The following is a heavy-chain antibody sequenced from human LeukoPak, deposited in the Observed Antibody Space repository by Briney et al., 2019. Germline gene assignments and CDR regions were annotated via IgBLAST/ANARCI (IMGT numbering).Heavy chain of an antibody. V-gene: IGHV3-7*03. Sequence: GALRLFCAASGFPLKSRWMTWVRQVPGGGPEWVANVNRDGSETYYLDSAKGRFTISKDNAKNSLYLQMNSLRAEDTALYHCARNNGMDVWGQGTTVIVSS. CDR2: VNRDGSET. CDR3: ARNNGMDV. J-gene: IGHJ6*02. CDR1: GFPLKSRW.